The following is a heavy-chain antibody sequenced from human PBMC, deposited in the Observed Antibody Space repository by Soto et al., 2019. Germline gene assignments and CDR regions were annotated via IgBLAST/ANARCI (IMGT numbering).Heavy chain of an antibody. CDR3: ASQYSSGWYYHY. J-gene: IGHJ4*02. Sequence: NPSETLSLTCAVSGGSISSSNWWSWVRQPPGKGLEWIGEIYHSGSTNYNPSLKSRVTISVDKSKNQFSLKLSSVTAADTAVYYCASQYSSGWYYHYWGQGTLVTVSS. CDR1: GGSISSSNW. CDR2: IYHSGST. V-gene: IGHV4-4*02. D-gene: IGHD6-19*01.